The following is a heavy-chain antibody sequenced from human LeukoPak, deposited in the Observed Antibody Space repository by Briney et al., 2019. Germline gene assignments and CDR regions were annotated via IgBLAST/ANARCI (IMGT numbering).Heavy chain of an antibody. J-gene: IGHJ4*02. D-gene: IGHD2-8*01. CDR2: ISAYNSNT. Sequence: ASVKVSCKASGYTFTSYGISWVRQAPGQGLECVGWISAYNSNTNYAQKLQGRVSMTTDTSTSTAYMELRSLRSDDTAVYYCARVLMVYAPFDYWGQGTLVTVSS. CDR3: ARVLMVYAPFDY. CDR1: GYTFTSYG. V-gene: IGHV1-18*01.